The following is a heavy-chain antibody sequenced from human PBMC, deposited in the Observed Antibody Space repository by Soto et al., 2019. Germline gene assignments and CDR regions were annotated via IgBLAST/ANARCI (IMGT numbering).Heavy chain of an antibody. J-gene: IGHJ6*02. CDR1: GGTFSSYA. Sequence: QVQLVQSRAEVKKPGSSVKVSCKASGGTFSSYAISWVRQAPGQGLEWMGGIIPIFGTANYAQKFQGRVTITADESTSTAYMELSSLRSEDTAVYYCARAGVGSSSWTRYGMDVWGQGTTVTVSS. V-gene: IGHV1-69*12. CDR2: IIPIFGTA. CDR3: ARAGVGSSSWTRYGMDV. D-gene: IGHD6-13*01.